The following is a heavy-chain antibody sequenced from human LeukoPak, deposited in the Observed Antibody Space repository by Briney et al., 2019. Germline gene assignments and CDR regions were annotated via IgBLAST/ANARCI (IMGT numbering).Heavy chain of an antibody. D-gene: IGHD6-19*01. CDR3: AKGSGSLNWFDP. CDR1: GFTFNRYW. J-gene: IGHJ5*02. Sequence: PGGSLRLSCAASGFTFNRYWMSWVRQAPGKELQWVANIKQDGSAKYYVDSVKGRFTISRDNSKNTLYLQMNSLRAEDTAVYYCAKGSGSLNWFDPWGQGTLVTVSS. CDR2: IKQDGSAK. V-gene: IGHV3-7*01.